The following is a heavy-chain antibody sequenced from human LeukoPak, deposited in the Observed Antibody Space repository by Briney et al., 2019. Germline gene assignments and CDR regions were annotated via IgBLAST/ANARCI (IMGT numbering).Heavy chain of an antibody. CDR3: AKATGPNYYDSSPYYFDY. Sequence: GGFLRLSCAASGFTFDDYAMHWVRQAPGKGLEWVSGISWNSGSIGYADSVKGRFTISRDNAKNSLYLQMNSLRAEDMALYYCAKATGPNYYDSSPYYFDYWGQGTLVTVSS. J-gene: IGHJ4*02. CDR1: GFTFDDYA. D-gene: IGHD3-22*01. V-gene: IGHV3-9*03. CDR2: ISWNSGSI.